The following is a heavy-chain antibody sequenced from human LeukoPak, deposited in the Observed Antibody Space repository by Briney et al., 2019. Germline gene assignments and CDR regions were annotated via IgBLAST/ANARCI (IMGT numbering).Heavy chain of an antibody. Sequence: ASVKVSCKASGGTFSSYAISWVRQAPGQGLEWMGRIIPILGIANYAQKFQGRVTITADKSTSTAYMELSSLRSEDMAVYYCAIRDLLVDYWGQGTLVTVSS. D-gene: IGHD5-24*01. V-gene: IGHV1-69*04. CDR3: AIRDLLVDY. J-gene: IGHJ4*02. CDR1: GGTFSSYA. CDR2: IIPILGIA.